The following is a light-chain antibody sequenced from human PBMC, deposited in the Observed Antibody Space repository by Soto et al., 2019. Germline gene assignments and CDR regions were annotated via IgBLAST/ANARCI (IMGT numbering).Light chain of an antibody. J-gene: IGKJ2*01. CDR3: QQYDTSPPKYT. CDR2: GTS. CDR1: QSVSTSY. Sequence: IVLTQSPGTLSLSPGERATLSCRASQSVSTSYLAWYKQKPGQAPRLLIYGTSSRATGIPDRFSGSGSGTDFALTISRLEPEDFAVYFCQQYDTSPPKYTFGQGTKLEIK. V-gene: IGKV3-20*01.